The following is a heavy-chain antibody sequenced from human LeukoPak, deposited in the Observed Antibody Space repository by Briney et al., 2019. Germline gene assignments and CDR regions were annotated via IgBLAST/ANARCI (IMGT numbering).Heavy chain of an antibody. CDR1: GGSISSSSYY. Sequence: PSETLSLTCTVSGGSISSSSYYWGWIRQPPGKGLEWIGSIYYSGSTYYNPSLKSRVTISVDTSKNQFSLKLSSVTAADTAVYYCARRGGRTSYFDYWGQGTLVTVSS. CDR3: ARRGGRTSYFDY. J-gene: IGHJ4*02. CDR2: IYYSGST. D-gene: IGHD1-26*01. V-gene: IGHV4-39*07.